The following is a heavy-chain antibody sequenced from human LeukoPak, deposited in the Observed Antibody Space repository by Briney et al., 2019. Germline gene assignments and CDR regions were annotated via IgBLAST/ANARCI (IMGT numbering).Heavy chain of an antibody. CDR2: IYHSGST. D-gene: IGHD4-17*01. J-gene: IGHJ4*02. CDR3: ARSGVDYGDIYLDY. CDR1: GYSISSGYY. V-gene: IGHV4-38-2*02. Sequence: SETLSLTCTVSGYSISSGYYWGWIRQPPGKGLEWIGSIYHSGSTYYNPSLKSRVTISVDTSKNQFSLKLSSVTAADTAVYYCARSGVDYGDIYLDYWGQGTLVTVSS.